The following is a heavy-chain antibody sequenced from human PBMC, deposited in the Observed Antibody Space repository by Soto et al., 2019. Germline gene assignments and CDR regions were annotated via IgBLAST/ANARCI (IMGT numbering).Heavy chain of an antibody. D-gene: IGHD2-2*01. CDR3: VRDGGPGSTSCAGYFQH. CDR1: GYTFSTYG. Sequence: QVQLVQSGAEVKKPGASVKVSCKASGYTFSTYGISWVRQAPGQGLDGMGWTSADNGYTNYAQKLQGRVTMTTDTSTSTAYMELRSLRSDDTAVYYCVRDGGPGSTSCAGYFQHWGQGTLVTVSA. V-gene: IGHV1-18*01. J-gene: IGHJ1*01. CDR2: TSADNGYT.